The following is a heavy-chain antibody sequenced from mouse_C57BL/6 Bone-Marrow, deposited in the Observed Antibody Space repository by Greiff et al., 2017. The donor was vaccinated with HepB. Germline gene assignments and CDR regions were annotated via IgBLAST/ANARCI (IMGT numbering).Heavy chain of an antibody. CDR3: ARDGTGPFAY. J-gene: IGHJ3*01. CDR1: GYTFTSYW. CDR2: IYPGSGST. D-gene: IGHD4-1*01. Sequence: QVQLKQPGAELVKPGASVKMSCKASGYTFTSYWITWVKQRPGQGLEWIGDIYPGSGSTNYNEKFKSKATLTVDTSSSTAYMQLRSLTSEDAAVYYCARDGTGPFAYWGQGTLVTVSA. V-gene: IGHV1-55*01.